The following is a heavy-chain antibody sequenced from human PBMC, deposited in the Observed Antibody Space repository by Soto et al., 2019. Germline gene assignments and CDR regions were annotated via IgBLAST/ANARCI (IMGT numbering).Heavy chain of an antibody. Sequence: QVQLVESGGGVVQPGRSLRLSCTASFFTFSDFAMHWVRQAPGKGLEWVAVMAKHGTNIQYGDYVEGRFSISRGNPKNTLFLDMHSLRADDTAVYYCAREDYGQYYFDYWGQGTLVTVSS. CDR2: MAKHGTNI. J-gene: IGHJ4*02. CDR1: FFTFSDFA. V-gene: IGHV3-30-3*01. CDR3: AREDYGQYYFDY. D-gene: IGHD3-16*01.